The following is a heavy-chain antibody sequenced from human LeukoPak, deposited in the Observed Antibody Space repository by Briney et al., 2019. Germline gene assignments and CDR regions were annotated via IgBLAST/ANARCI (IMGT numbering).Heavy chain of an antibody. D-gene: IGHD2-2*01. J-gene: IGHJ4*02. V-gene: IGHV4-39*07. CDR3: ARGARISSSWYSSV. CDR1: GGSISSSSYY. CDR2: VRYSGST. Sequence: SETLSLICTVSGGSISSSSYYWGWIRQPPGKGLEWIGSVRYSGSTYYNPSLKSRVTISVDTSKNQFYLKLSSVTAADTAVYYCARGARISSSWYSSVWGQGTLITVS.